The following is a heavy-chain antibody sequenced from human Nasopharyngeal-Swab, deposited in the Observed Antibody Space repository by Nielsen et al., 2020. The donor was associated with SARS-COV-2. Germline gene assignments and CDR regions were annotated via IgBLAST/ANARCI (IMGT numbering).Heavy chain of an antibody. J-gene: IGHJ6*03. D-gene: IGHD1-26*01. CDR1: GFTFSTA. CDR2: IGGSGVKI. V-gene: IGHV3-23*01. CDR3: ARVDSASHRQIRYYNYYYMDV. Sequence: GESLKISCAASGFTFSTAMSWVRQDPGKGLECVSGIGGSGVKIYYAESVKGRFTISRDNSKNTLYLQMNSLRTEDTAVYYCARVDSASHRQIRYYNYYYMDVWGKGTTVTVSS.